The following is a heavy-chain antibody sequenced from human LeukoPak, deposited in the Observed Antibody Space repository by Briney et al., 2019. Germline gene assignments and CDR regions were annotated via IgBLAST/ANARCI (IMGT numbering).Heavy chain of an antibody. CDR2: INHSGST. J-gene: IGHJ4*02. CDR1: GGSFSGYY. D-gene: IGHD6-13*01. V-gene: IGHV4-34*01. CDR3: TRLQAAAAGMSGF. Sequence: SETLSLTCAVYGGSFSGYYWSWIRQPPGKGLEWIGEINHSGSTNYNPSLKSRVTISVDTSKKQFSLKPTSVTAADTAVYYCTRLQAAAAGMSGFWGQGTLVTVSS.